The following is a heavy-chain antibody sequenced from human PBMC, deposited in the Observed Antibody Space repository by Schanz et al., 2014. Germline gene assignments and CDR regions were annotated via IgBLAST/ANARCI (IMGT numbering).Heavy chain of an antibody. D-gene: IGHD6-19*01. V-gene: IGHV7-4-1*02. CDR1: GYTLTHYA. Sequence: QVQLVQSGSELKKPGASVKVSCKASGYTLTHYAMNWVRQAPGQGLEWVGWINTNSGNPTYAQGFTGRFVFSLDTSVSTAYLQITTLTAEDTAANSCTTETIAMAGTFSIWGQGTLVTVSS. CDR2: INTNSGNP. CDR3: TTETIAMAGTFSI. J-gene: IGHJ4*02.